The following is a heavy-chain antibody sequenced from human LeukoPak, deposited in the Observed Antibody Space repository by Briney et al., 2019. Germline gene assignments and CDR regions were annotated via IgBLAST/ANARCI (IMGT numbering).Heavy chain of an antibody. V-gene: IGHV3-30*04. CDR2: ISYDGSNK. CDR3: ARVLGGYSSGWYVGAFDY. Sequence: PGGSLRLSCAASGFTFSSYAMHWVRQAPGKGLEWVAVISYDGSNKYYADSVKGRFTISRDNSKNTLYLQMNSLRAEDTAVYYCARVLGGYSSGWYVGAFDYWGQGTLVTVSS. D-gene: IGHD6-19*01. CDR1: GFTFSSYA. J-gene: IGHJ4*02.